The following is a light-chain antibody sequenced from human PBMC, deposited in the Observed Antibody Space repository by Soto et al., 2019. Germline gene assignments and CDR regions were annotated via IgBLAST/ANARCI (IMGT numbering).Light chain of an antibody. CDR3: SSQAGSNSVI. CDR1: SSDVGGYNY. J-gene: IGLJ2*01. V-gene: IGLV2-8*01. Sequence: QSVLTQPPSASGSPGQSVTISCTGTSSDVGGYNYVSWYQQHPGKAPKLMIYEVTKRPSGVPDRFSGFKSGNTASLTVSGLQAEDEADYYCSSQAGSNSVIFGGGTKLTVL. CDR2: EVT.